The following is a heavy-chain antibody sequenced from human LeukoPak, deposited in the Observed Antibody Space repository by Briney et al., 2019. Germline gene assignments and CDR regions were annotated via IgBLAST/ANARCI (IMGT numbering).Heavy chain of an antibody. Sequence: SQTLSLTCAISGDSVSSNSAAWNWIRRSPSRGLEWLGRIYYRSKWYNNYAVSVRGRISINPDTSKNRFSLQLNSVTPEDTAVYYCAGGRGWLVEYWGQGTLVTVSS. CDR3: AGGRGWLVEY. CDR1: GDSVSSNSAA. CDR2: IYYRSKWYN. D-gene: IGHD6-19*01. J-gene: IGHJ4*02. V-gene: IGHV6-1*01.